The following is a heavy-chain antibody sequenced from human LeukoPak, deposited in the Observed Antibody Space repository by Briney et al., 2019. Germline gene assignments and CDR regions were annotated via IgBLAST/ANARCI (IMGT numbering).Heavy chain of an antibody. CDR1: GFTFSNAW. V-gene: IGHV3-15*01. Sequence: GGSLRLSCAASGFTFSNAWMSWVRQAPGKGLEWVGRIKSKTDGGTTDYAAPVKGRFTISRDDSKNTLYLQMNSLKTEDTAVYYFTTASYYDYVWGSYPMYYFDYWGQGTLVTVSS. CDR3: TTASYYDYVWGSYPMYYFDY. CDR2: IKSKTDGGTT. J-gene: IGHJ4*02. D-gene: IGHD3-16*02.